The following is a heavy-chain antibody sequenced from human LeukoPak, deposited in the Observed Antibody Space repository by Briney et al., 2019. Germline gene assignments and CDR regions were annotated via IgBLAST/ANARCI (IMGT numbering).Heavy chain of an antibody. D-gene: IGHD6-19*01. CDR3: AKDQQWLGTFDY. CDR2: ISGRGGST. V-gene: IGHV3-23*01. Sequence: GGSLRLSCAASGFTFSSYAMSWVSKAPGKGLEWVSVISGRGGSTYYADSVKGRFTISRDNSKNTLYLQMNSLRAEDTAVYYCAKDQQWLGTFDYWGQGTLVTVSS. CDR1: GFTFSSYA. J-gene: IGHJ4*02.